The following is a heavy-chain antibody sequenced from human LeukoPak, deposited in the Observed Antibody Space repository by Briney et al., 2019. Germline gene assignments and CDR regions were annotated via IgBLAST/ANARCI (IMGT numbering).Heavy chain of an antibody. Sequence: PSETLSLTCTVSGGSISSGSYYWSWIRQPAGKGLEWIGRIYSSGSTNYNPSLKSRVTMSVDTSKNQFSLKLSSVTAADTAVYYCARSRGNSRYCYYMDVWGKGTTVTVSS. CDR3: ARSRGNSRYCYYMDV. V-gene: IGHV4-61*02. D-gene: IGHD4-23*01. CDR2: IYSSGST. J-gene: IGHJ6*03. CDR1: GGSISSGSYY.